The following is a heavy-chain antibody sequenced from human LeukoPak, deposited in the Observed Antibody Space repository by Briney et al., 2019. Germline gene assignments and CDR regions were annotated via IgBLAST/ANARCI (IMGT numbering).Heavy chain of an antibody. J-gene: IGHJ5*02. CDR2: CYHSGTT. CDR1: VGSISGSTHY. V-gene: IGHV4-39*01. Sequence: SETLLLTSSVPVGSISGSTHYWGWIRQPPGKGLEWIGSCYHSGTTYYNPSLKSRVTISVDTFKNQFSLKLSSVTAADTAVYYCARMDITMVGTLANWFDPWGQGTLVTVSS. D-gene: IGHD3-10*01. CDR3: ARMDITMVGTLANWFDP.